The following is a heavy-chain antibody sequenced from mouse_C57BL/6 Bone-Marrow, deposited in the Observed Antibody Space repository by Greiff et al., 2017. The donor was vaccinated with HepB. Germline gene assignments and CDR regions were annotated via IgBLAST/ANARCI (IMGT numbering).Heavy chain of an antibody. CDR3: ARHYGGSSFYWYFDV. J-gene: IGHJ1*03. CDR1: GYTFTDYY. Sequence: VQLQQSGPELVKPGASVKISCKASGYTFTDYYMNWVKQSHGKSLEWIGDINPNNGGTSYNQKFKGKATLTVDKSSSTAYMELRSLTSEDSAVYYCARHYGGSSFYWYFDVWGTGTTVTVSS. CDR2: INPNNGGT. V-gene: IGHV1-26*01. D-gene: IGHD1-1*01.